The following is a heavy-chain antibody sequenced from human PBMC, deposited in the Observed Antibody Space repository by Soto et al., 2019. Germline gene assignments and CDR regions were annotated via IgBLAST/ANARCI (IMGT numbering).Heavy chain of an antibody. CDR1: GGSTSSDNY. CDR3: AREGGESSDGLYYFDS. CDR2: IYYSGNT. J-gene: IGHJ4*02. V-gene: IGHV4-30-4*01. D-gene: IGHD3-16*01. Sequence: PSETLSLTCTVSGGSTSSDNYWSWIRQPPGKGLEWIGHIYYSGNTDYNPSLKSRLAISIDTSKNQFSLKLSSVTAADTAVYFCAREGGESSDGLYYFDSWGQGSLVTVSS.